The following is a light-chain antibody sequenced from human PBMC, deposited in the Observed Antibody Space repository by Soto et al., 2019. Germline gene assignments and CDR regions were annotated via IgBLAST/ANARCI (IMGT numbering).Light chain of an antibody. J-gene: IGKJ4*01. CDR1: QSVTNN. CDR3: QQYNNWPLT. CDR2: GAS. V-gene: IGKV3-15*01. Sequence: EIVLTQSPATLSLSSGERATLSCRASQSVTNNLAWYQQKPGQAPRLLFYGASARATGIPARFSGSESGTEFTLTISRLQSEDFAVYYCQQYNNWPLTFGRGTKVDI.